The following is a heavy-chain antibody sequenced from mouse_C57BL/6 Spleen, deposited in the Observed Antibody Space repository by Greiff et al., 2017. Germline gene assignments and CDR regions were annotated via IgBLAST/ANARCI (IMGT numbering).Heavy chain of an antibody. CDR2: IRNKANNHAT. D-gene: IGHD2-1*01. V-gene: IGHV6-6*01. CDR1: GFTFSDAW. Sequence: EVKLMESGGGLVQPGGSMKLSCAASGFTFSDAWMDWVRQSPEKGLEWVAEIRNKANNHATYYAESVKGRFTISRDDSKSSVYLQMNSLRAEDTGIYYCTREGGNYRRYFDVWGTGTTVTVSS. CDR3: TREGGNYRRYFDV. J-gene: IGHJ1*03.